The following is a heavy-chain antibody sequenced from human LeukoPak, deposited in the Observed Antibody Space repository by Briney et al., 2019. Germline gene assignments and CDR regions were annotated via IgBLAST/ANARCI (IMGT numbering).Heavy chain of an antibody. Sequence: GGSLRLSCAASGFTFSNYGMSWVRQAPGKGLEWVSVISGSGANTYYADSVKGRFTISRDNSKNTLYLQMNSLRAEDTAVYYCAKDYMNNVVVPAAILRAFDIWGQGTMVTVSS. V-gene: IGHV3-23*01. CDR3: AKDYMNNVVVPAAILRAFDI. CDR1: GFTFSNYG. CDR2: ISGSGANT. J-gene: IGHJ3*02. D-gene: IGHD2-2*02.